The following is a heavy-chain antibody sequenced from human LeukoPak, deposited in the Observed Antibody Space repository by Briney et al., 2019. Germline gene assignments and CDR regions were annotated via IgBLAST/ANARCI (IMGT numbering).Heavy chain of an antibody. CDR1: GYTLTELS. J-gene: IGHJ4*02. Sequence: ASVKVSCKVSGYTLTELSMHWVRQAPGKGLEWMGGFDPEDGETIYAQKLQGRVTMTTDTSTSTAYMELRSLRSDDTAVYYCAREGVGFDYWGQGTLVTVSS. CDR3: AREGVGFDY. D-gene: IGHD1-26*01. V-gene: IGHV1-24*01. CDR2: FDPEDGET.